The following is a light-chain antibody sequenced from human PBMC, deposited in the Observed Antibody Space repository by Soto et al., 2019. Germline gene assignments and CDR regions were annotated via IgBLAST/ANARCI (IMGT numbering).Light chain of an antibody. CDR2: WAS. Sequence: DIVMTQSPDSLAVSLGERATINCKSSQSVLYSSNNKNYLAWHQQKPGQPPKVLIYWASTRESGVPDRFSGSGSGTDFTLTISRLQAEDVAVYYCQQYYSTPITFGQGTRLEIK. CDR1: QSVLYSSNNKNY. CDR3: QQYYSTPIT. V-gene: IGKV4-1*01. J-gene: IGKJ5*01.